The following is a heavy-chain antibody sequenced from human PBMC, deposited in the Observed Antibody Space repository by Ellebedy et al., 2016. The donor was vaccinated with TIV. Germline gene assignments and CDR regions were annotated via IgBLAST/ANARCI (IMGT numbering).Heavy chain of an antibody. Sequence: GESLKISCAASGFTFSDYYMSWIRQAPGKGLEWVSAISGSGGSTYYADSVKGRFTISRDSAKNTVYLQMNSLTVEDTAVYYCAAGGSDSFDYWGQGALVTVSS. J-gene: IGHJ4*02. CDR3: AAGGSDSFDY. CDR1: GFTFSDYY. V-gene: IGHV3-23*01. CDR2: ISGSGGST. D-gene: IGHD1-26*01.